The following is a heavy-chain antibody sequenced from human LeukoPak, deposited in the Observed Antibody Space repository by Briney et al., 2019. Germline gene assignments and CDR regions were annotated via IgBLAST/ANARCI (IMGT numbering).Heavy chain of an antibody. D-gene: IGHD6-13*01. CDR1: GGSFSGYY. V-gene: IGHV4-34*01. Sequence: SETLSLTCAVYGGSFSGYYWSWIRQPPGKGLEWIGEINHSGGTNYNPSLKSRVTISVDTSKNQFSLKLSSVTAADTAVYYCAREGQQLVRAFDIWGQGTIVTVSS. CDR3: AREGQQLVRAFDI. CDR2: INHSGGT. J-gene: IGHJ3*02.